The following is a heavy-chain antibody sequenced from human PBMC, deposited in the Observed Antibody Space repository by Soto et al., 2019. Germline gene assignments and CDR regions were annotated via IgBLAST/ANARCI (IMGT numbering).Heavy chain of an antibody. V-gene: IGHV4-31*03. CDR1: GGSISSGGYY. CDR3: AREVPTPYYFDY. J-gene: IGHJ4*02. Sequence: SETLSLTCTVSGGSISSGGYYWSWIRQHPGKGLEWIGYIYYSGSTYYNPSLKSRVTMSVDTSKNQFSLNLSSVTAADTAVYYCAREVPTPYYFDYWGQGTLVTVYS. CDR2: IYYSGST.